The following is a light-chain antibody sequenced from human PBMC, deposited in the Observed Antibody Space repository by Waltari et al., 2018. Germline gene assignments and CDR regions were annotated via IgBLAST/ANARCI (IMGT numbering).Light chain of an antibody. V-gene: IGKV3-11*01. CDR3: HQFYNWPLT. CDR2: DAS. Sequence: EIVMTQSPATLSVSPGERATLSCRASQTISSNLAWYQQKPGQAPRLLIYDASNRAAGIPARFSSSGSGTDFTLTISTLEPEDFAVYYCHQFYNWPLTFGGGTKVEIK. J-gene: IGKJ4*01. CDR1: QTISSN.